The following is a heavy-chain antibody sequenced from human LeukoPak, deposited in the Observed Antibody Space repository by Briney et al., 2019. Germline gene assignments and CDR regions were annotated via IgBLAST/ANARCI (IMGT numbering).Heavy chain of an antibody. J-gene: IGHJ4*02. CDR2: VKQGGGEK. Sequence: GGSLRLSCAASGFTFSSYWMSWVRQAPGKGLEWVANVKQGGGEKYYVDSVKGRFTISRDNAKNSLYLQMNSLRAEDTAVYYCARGSLRAVVVPAAEYYFDYWGQGTLVTVSS. D-gene: IGHD2-2*01. CDR1: GFTFSSYW. CDR3: ARGSLRAVVVPAAEYYFDY. V-gene: IGHV3-7*01.